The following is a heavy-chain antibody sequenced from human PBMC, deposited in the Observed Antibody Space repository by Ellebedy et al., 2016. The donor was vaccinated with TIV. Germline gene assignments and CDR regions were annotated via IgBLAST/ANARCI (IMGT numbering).Heavy chain of an antibody. V-gene: IGHV3-53*01. Sequence: PGGSLRLSCAASGFTVSSNYMSWVRQAPGKGLEWVSVIYSGGTTHYADSVKGRFIISRDKSKNTMYLQMNILRAEDTAVYYCARDRGITGTGAFDYWGQGTLVTVSS. CDR1: GFTVSSNY. CDR2: IYSGGTT. J-gene: IGHJ4*02. D-gene: IGHD1-20*01. CDR3: ARDRGITGTGAFDY.